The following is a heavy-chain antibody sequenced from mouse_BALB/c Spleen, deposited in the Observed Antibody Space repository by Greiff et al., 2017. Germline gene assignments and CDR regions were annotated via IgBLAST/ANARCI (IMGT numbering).Heavy chain of an antibody. CDR3: ARSGYYGSSSHWYFDV. J-gene: IGHJ1*01. D-gene: IGHD1-1*01. V-gene: IGHV1-39*01. Sequence: LVESGPELEKPGASVKISCKASGYSFTGYNMNWVKQSNGKSLEWIGNIDPYYGGTSYNQKFKGKATLTVDKSSSTAYMQLKSLTSEDSAVYYCARSGYYGSSSHWYFDVWGAGTTVTVSS. CDR1: GYSFTGYN. CDR2: IDPYYGGT.